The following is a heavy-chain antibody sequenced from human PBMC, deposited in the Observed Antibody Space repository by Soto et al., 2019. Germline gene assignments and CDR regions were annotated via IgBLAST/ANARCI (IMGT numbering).Heavy chain of an antibody. CDR3: ARGASNWQYFDY. V-gene: IGHV4-59*01. Sequence: ASETLSLTCTVSDASIRGYYWSWIRQPPGKGLEWIGYFHYSGISNYNSSLKSRVTMSLDTSKDQFSLKLSSVSAADTAIYYCARGASNWQYFDYWGQGALVTVSS. CDR1: DASIRGYY. D-gene: IGHD4-4*01. CDR2: FHYSGIS. J-gene: IGHJ4*02.